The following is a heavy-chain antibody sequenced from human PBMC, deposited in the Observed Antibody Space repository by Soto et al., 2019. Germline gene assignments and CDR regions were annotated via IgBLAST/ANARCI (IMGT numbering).Heavy chain of an antibody. V-gene: IGHV3-7*01. J-gene: IGHJ2*01. D-gene: IGHD3-3*01. CDR2: IKQEGSET. CDR3: ARQCRGRFAWYFDL. CDR1: EFIFSTYW. Sequence: EVQLVESGGGLVQPGGSLRLSCAASEFIFSTYWMSWVRQAPGKGLEWVATIKQEGSETYYVDSVEGRFTISRDNAKSSLHLQMNSLRVEDMAVYDCARQCRGRFAWYFDLWGRGTLVTVSS.